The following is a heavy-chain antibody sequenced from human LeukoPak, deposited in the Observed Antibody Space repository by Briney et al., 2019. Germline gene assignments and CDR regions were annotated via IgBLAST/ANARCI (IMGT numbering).Heavy chain of an antibody. V-gene: IGHV4-39*01. CDR3: ARMVVDLNFDY. CDR2: IYYSGST. Sequence: SETLSLTCIVSGGSISSSSYYWGWIRQPPGKGLEWIGSIYYSGSTYYNPSLKSRVTISVDTSKNQFSLKLSSVTAADTAVYYCARMVVDLNFDYWGQGTLVTVSS. J-gene: IGHJ4*02. CDR1: GGSISSSSYY. D-gene: IGHD2-15*01.